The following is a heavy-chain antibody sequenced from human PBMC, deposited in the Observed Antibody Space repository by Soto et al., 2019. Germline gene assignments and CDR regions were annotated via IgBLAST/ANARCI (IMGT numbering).Heavy chain of an antibody. J-gene: IGHJ4*02. Sequence: LSCAASGFTFDDYAMHWVRQAPGKGLEWVSGISWNSGSIGYADSVKGRFTISRDNAKNSLYLQMNSLRAEDTALYYCAKDMATGTTQYFDYWGQGTLVTVSS. D-gene: IGHD1-7*01. V-gene: IGHV3-9*01. CDR1: GFTFDDYA. CDR3: AKDMATGTTQYFDY. CDR2: ISWNSGSI.